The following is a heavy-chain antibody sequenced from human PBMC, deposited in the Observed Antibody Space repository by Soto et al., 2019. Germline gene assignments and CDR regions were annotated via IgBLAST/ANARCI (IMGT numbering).Heavy chain of an antibody. Sequence: PGGSLRLSCAASGFTVTSYYMSWVRHAPGKGLEWVSLIYTGGNTNYADSVKGRFTISRDNSKNTLYLQMNSLRAEDTAVYYCARDYYYGSGNYYRADYYHYGMDVWGQGTTVTVSS. CDR3: ARDYYYGSGNYYRADYYHYGMDV. CDR2: IYTGGNT. D-gene: IGHD3-10*01. V-gene: IGHV3-53*01. CDR1: GFTVTSYY. J-gene: IGHJ6*02.